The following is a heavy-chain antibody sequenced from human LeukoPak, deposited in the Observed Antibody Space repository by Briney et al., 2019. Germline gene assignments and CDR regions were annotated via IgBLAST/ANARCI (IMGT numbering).Heavy chain of an antibody. V-gene: IGHV3-7*01. J-gene: IGHJ4*02. Sequence: PGGSLRLSCAASGFTFSNYWMNWVRQAPGKGLEWVANIKQDGTEKYYVDSVKGRFTISRDNAKNSLYLQMNSLRAEDTAVYFCARDPTYGSGSPGFDSWGQGTLVTVSS. CDR2: IKQDGTEK. CDR3: ARDPTYGSGSPGFDS. CDR1: GFTFSNYW. D-gene: IGHD3-10*01.